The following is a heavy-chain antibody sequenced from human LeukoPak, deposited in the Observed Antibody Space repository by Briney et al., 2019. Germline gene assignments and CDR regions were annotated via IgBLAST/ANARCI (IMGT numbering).Heavy chain of an antibody. V-gene: IGHV3-30-3*01. Sequence: PGGSLRLSCAASGFAFNTYAIHWVRQAPGKGLEWVALIPYDGSSKYYADSVKGRLTISRDNSKSTVYLKLNTLRAEDTAVYYCARDYYSNSIFDYWGQGTLVTVSS. D-gene: IGHD4-11*01. CDR1: GFAFNTYA. CDR3: ARDYYSNSIFDY. J-gene: IGHJ4*02. CDR2: IPYDGSSK.